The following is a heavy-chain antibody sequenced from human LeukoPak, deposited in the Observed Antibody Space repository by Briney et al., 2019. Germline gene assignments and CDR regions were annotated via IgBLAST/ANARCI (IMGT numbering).Heavy chain of an antibody. V-gene: IGHV4-59*12. CDR3: ARDEVGAMGYYFDY. D-gene: IGHD1-26*01. CDR1: GGSISTYY. CDR2: IYYSGTT. J-gene: IGHJ4*02. Sequence: SETLSLTCTVSGGSISTYYWSWIRQPPGEGLEWIGSIYYSGTTHSNPSLKSRATISVDTSRNQFSLKLSSVTAADTAVYYCARDEVGAMGYYFDYWGQGTLVTVSS.